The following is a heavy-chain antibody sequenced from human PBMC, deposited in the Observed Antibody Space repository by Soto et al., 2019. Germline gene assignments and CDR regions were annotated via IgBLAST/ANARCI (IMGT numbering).Heavy chain of an antibody. J-gene: IGHJ6*02. CDR3: ARTPHIAAAGHYYYGMDV. D-gene: IGHD6-13*01. Sequence: QVQLVQSGAEVKKPGSSVKVSCKASGGTFSSYAISWVRQAPGQGLEWMGGIIPIFGTANYAQKFQGRVTITADEPTSTAYMELSSLRSEDTAVYYGARTPHIAAAGHYYYGMDVWGQGTTVTVSS. CDR2: IIPIFGTA. CDR1: GGTFSSYA. V-gene: IGHV1-69*12.